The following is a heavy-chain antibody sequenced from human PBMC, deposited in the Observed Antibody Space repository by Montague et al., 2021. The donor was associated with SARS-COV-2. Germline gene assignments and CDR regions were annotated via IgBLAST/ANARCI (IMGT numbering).Heavy chain of an antibody. CDR1: GFTFSGYG. CDR2: ISYDGSNK. V-gene: IGHV3-30*03. CDR3: AGSLLEYYGMDV. D-gene: IGHD3-3*01. J-gene: IGHJ6*02. Sequence: SLRLSCAASGFTFSGYGMHWVRQAPGKGLEWVAVISYDGSNKYYADSVKGRFTISRDNSKNTLYLQMNSLRAEDTAVYYCAGSLLEYYGMDVWGQGTTVTVSS.